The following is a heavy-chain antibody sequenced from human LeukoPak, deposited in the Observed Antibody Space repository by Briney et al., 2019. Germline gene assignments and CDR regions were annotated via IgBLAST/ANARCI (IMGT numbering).Heavy chain of an antibody. J-gene: IGHJ4*02. Sequence: GGSLRLSCAASGFTFDDYAMYWVRQAPGKGLEWVSGISWNSETIDYADSVKGRFTVSRDNAKNTLYLQVNNLRAEDTAVYYCARGPNSNWSGLDFWGQGTLLTVSS. CDR1: GFTFDDYA. CDR2: ISWNSETI. V-gene: IGHV3-9*01. CDR3: ARGPNSNWSGLDF. D-gene: IGHD6-6*01.